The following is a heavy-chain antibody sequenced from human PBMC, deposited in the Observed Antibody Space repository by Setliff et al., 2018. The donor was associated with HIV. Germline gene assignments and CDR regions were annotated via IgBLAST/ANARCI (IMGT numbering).Heavy chain of an antibody. D-gene: IGHD4-17*01. J-gene: IGHJ4*02. CDR3: AKEGSSTTVFTPFDF. CDR2: ISSGGTSL. V-gene: IGHV3-11*01. Sequence: PGGSLRLSCASSGFIFSEHDMSWIRQAPGKGLEWVSYISSGGTSLHYADSVKGRFTISSDKSKNTLYLPMKSLRAADTAVYYCAKEGSSTTVFTPFDFWGQGTLVTVSS. CDR1: GFIFSEHD.